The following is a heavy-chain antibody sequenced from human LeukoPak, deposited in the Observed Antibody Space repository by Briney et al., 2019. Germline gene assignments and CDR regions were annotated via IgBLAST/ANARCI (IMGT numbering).Heavy chain of an antibody. V-gene: IGHV3-53*01. CDR2: IYSGGST. J-gene: IGHJ4*02. CDR1: GFIVSSNY. CDR3: GGDGKY. D-gene: IGHD3-10*01. Sequence: PGGSLRFSCAASGFIVSSNYMSWVRQAPGKGLEWVSGIYSGGSTYYADSVKGRFTISRDNSKNTLYLQMNSLREEDTAVYYCGGDGKYWGQGTQVTVSS.